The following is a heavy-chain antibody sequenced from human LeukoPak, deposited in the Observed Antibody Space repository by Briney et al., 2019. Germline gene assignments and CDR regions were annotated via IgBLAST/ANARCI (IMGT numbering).Heavy chain of an antibody. D-gene: IGHD6-13*01. J-gene: IGHJ5*02. CDR3: ARDLIAAAGTGWFDP. CDR1: GYTFTSYY. V-gene: IGHV1-46*01. Sequence: GASVKVSCKASGYTFTSYYMHWVRQAPGQGLEWMGIINPSGGSTSYAQKFQGRVTMTRDTSTSTVYMELSSLRSEDTAVYYCARDLIAAAGTGWFDPWGQGTLVTVSS. CDR2: INPSGGST.